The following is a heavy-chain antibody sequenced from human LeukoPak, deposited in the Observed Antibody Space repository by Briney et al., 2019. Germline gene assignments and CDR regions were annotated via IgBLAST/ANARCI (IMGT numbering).Heavy chain of an antibody. CDR2: ISSGGSTF. CDR1: EFTFSSYS. CDR3: AREMWGYYFDTIDY. V-gene: IGHV3-48*02. D-gene: IGHD3-22*01. J-gene: IGHJ4*02. Sequence: PGRSLRLSCAASEFTFSSYSMHWVRQAPGKGLEWVSYISSGGSTFYYADSVRGRFTISRDNAKNSLYLQMNSLRDEDTAVYYCAREMWGYYFDTIDYWGRGTLVTVSS.